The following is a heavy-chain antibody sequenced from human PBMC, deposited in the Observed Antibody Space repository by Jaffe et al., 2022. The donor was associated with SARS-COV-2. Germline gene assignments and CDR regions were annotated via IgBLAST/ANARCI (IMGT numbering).Heavy chain of an antibody. V-gene: IGHV3-21*01. CDR3: ARDPGRYSGYDFYFDY. CDR1: GFTFSSYS. CDR2: ISSSSSYI. Sequence: EVQLVESGGGLVKPGGSLRLSCAASGFTFSSYSMNWVRQAPGKGLEWVSSISSSSSYIYYADSVKGRFTISRDNAKNSLYLQMNSLRAEDTAVYYCARDPGRYSGYDFYFDYWGQGTLVTVSS. D-gene: IGHD5-12*01. J-gene: IGHJ4*02.